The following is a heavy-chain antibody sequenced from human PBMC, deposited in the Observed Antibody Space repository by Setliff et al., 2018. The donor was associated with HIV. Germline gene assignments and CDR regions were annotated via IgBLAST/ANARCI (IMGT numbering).Heavy chain of an antibody. CDR3: ARQGSWLDS. CDR1: GGSINSYY. CDR2: IYYDGSTNFNPAT. J-gene: IGHJ5*01. D-gene: IGHD2-15*01. Sequence: ASETLSLTCTVSGGSINSYYWSWIRQPPGKGLEWIGYIYYDGSTNFNPATNYNPSLKSRVTISLDTSKNHFSLRLSSVTAADTAVYYCARQGSWLDSWGQGTLVTVSS. V-gene: IGHV4-59*08.